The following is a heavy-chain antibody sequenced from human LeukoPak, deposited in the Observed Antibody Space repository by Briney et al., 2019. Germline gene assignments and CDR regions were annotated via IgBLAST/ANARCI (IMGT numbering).Heavy chain of an antibody. CDR3: ARGQQWYYFDY. J-gene: IGHJ4*02. D-gene: IGHD6-19*01. Sequence: PSETLSLTCTVSGGSISSYYWSWIRQPPGKGLEWIGYIYYSGSTNYNPSLKSRVTISVDTSKNQFSLKLSPVTAADTAVYYCARGQQWYYFDYWGQGTLVTVSS. CDR1: GGSISSYY. CDR2: IYYSGST. V-gene: IGHV4-59*01.